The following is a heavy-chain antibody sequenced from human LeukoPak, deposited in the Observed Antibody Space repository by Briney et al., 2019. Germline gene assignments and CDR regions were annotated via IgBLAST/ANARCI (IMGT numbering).Heavy chain of an antibody. V-gene: IGHV3-53*01. D-gene: IGHD3-3*01. CDR2: LYSGGST. CDR3: AKDDALIRFND. J-gene: IGHJ4*02. CDR1: GFNVSSNY. Sequence: GGSLRLSCAASGFNVSSNYMTWVRQAPGRGLEWVSVLYSGGSTYYADSVKGRFTISRDNSKNTLYLQIYSLRAGDTAVYYCAKDDALIRFNDWGQGTLVTVSS.